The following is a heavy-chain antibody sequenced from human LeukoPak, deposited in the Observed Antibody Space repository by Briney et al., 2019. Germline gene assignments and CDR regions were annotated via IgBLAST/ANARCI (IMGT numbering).Heavy chain of an antibody. Sequence: ASVKVSCKASGYTFTSYGITWVRLAPGQGLEWMGWISAYNGNTNYAQMFQGRVIMTTDTSTNTAYMELRSLRADDTAVYYCARDPSYDSSGYPNWFDPWAREPWSPSP. CDR2: ISAYNGNT. D-gene: IGHD3-22*01. J-gene: IGHJ5*02. CDR1: GYTFTSYG. V-gene: IGHV1-18*01. CDR3: ARDPSYDSSGYPNWFDP.